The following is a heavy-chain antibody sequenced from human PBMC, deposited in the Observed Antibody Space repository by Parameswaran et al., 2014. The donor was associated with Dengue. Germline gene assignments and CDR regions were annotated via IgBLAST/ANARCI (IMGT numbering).Heavy chain of an antibody. Sequence: VRQAPGKGLEWVANIKYDGSEAFYVDSVRGRFTISRDNAKNSLYLQMNSLRAEDTAVYYCARDDCSGGICYSGFLDIWGQGTLVTVSS. D-gene: IGHD2-15*01. J-gene: IGHJ3*02. V-gene: IGHV3-7*01. CDR2: IKYDGSEA. CDR3: ARDDCSGGICYSGFLDI.